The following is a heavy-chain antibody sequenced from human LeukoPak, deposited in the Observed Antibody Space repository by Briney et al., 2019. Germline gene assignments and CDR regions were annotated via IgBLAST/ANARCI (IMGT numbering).Heavy chain of an antibody. Sequence: SETLSLTCAVYGGSFSDYYWSWIRQPPGKGLEYIGEINHSGSTNYNPSLKSRVTISVDTSKNLFSLRLSSVTAADTAMYYCARAVGRFGEFLPKNWFDPWGQGTLVTVSS. CDR3: ARAVGRFGEFLPKNWFDP. CDR2: INHSGST. J-gene: IGHJ5*02. V-gene: IGHV4-34*01. D-gene: IGHD3-10*01. CDR1: GGSFSDYY.